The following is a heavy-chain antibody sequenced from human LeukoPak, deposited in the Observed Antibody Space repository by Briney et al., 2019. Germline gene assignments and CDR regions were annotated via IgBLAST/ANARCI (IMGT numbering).Heavy chain of an antibody. CDR3: ARSSTYCSSTSCYSPWFDP. Sequence: SETLSLTCAVYGGSFSGYCWSWIRQPPGKGLEWIGEINHSGSTNYNPSLKSRVTISVDTSKNQFSLKLSSVTAADTAVYYCARSSTYCSSTSCYSPWFDPWGQGTLVTVSS. CDR1: GGSFSGYC. J-gene: IGHJ5*02. CDR2: INHSGST. V-gene: IGHV4-34*01. D-gene: IGHD2-2*02.